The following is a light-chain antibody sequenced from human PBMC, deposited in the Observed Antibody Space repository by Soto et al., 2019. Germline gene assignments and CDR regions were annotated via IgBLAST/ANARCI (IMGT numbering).Light chain of an antibody. CDR1: HSVSNF. V-gene: IGKV3-20*01. Sequence: ESVLTQSPDSLFFSPGESATLSCRSSHSVSNFLAXXRQKPGQAPRLLCYDASNRATGMTTRFSRSRSGTDFTLTITRLEPEDFAVYYCQQYGSAPPITFRHGTRMEI. CDR2: DAS. CDR3: QQYGSAPPIT. J-gene: IGKJ5*01.